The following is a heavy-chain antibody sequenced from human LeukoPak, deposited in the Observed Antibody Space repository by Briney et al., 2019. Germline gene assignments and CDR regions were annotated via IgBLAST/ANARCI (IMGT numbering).Heavy chain of an antibody. D-gene: IGHD2-21*01. Sequence: SVKVSCKASGFTFTDTAVQWVRQARGQRLEWIGWIVLGSGSTNSAYKFQDRVTLTRDMSTSTAYMELSSLRSDDTAVYYCATDHTRGVVVVPELDPWGQGTLVTVSS. J-gene: IGHJ5*02. CDR2: IVLGSGST. V-gene: IGHV1-58*01. CDR3: ATDHTRGVVVVPELDP. CDR1: GFTFTDTA.